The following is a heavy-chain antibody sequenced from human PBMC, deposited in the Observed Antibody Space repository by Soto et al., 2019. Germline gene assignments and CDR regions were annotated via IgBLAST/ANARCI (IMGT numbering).Heavy chain of an antibody. D-gene: IGHD3-16*01. CDR1: GYTFTSYG. Sequence: QVQLVQSGAEVKKPGASVKVSCKASGYTFTSYGISWVRQAPGQGLEWMGWISAYNGNTNYAQKLQGRVTMTTDTPRSTANRGGGGGRPNDRAVFYWGRAGGGASGGEKFDSGAQEPLVPVSS. V-gene: IGHV1-18*01. CDR3: GRAGGGASGGEKFDS. J-gene: IGHJ4*02. CDR2: ISAYNGNT.